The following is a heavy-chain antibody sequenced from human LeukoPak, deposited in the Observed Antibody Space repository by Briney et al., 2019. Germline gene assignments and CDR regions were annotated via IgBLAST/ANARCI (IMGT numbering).Heavy chain of an antibody. CDR3: ARGFRGDNFDY. CDR1: GYSISSAYY. J-gene: IGHJ4*02. D-gene: IGHD7-27*01. V-gene: IGHV4-38-2*02. Sequence: SETLSLTCSVSGYSISSAYYWGWIRQPPGKGLEWIGTMYHSGSTNYNPSLKSRVTISVDTSKNQFSLKLSSVTAADTAVYFCARGFRGDNFDYWGQGTLVTVSS. CDR2: MYHSGST.